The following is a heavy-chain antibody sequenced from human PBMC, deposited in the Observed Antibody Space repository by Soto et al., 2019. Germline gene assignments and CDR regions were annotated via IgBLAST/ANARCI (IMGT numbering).Heavy chain of an antibody. CDR3: ATDAVNYGDYDGIFDY. CDR1: GFTFSSYA. Sequence: EVQLLESGGGLVQPGGSLRLSCAASGFTFSSYAMSWVRQAPGKGLEWVSAISGSGGSTYYADSVKGRFTISRDNSKNTLYLQMNSLRAEDTAVYYCATDAVNYGDYDGIFDYCGQGTLVTVSS. V-gene: IGHV3-23*01. CDR2: ISGSGGST. D-gene: IGHD4-17*01. J-gene: IGHJ4*02.